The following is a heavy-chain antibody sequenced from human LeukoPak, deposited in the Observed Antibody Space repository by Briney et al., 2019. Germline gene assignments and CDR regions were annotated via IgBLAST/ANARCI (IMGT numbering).Heavy chain of an antibody. D-gene: IGHD6-19*01. CDR1: GFTLDDYC. Sequence: GGSLRLSCAASGFTLDDYCMSWVRQAPGKGMGWDSGINWNGGRTGYADSVKGRFTISRDNAKNSLYLQMNSLRAEDTALYYCARRALAGTGYYYYYMDVWGKGTTVTVSS. CDR2: INWNGGRT. V-gene: IGHV3-20*04. J-gene: IGHJ6*03. CDR3: ARRALAGTGYYYYYMDV.